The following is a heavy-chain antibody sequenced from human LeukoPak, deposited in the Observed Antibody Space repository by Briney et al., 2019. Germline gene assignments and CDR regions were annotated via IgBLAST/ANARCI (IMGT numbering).Heavy chain of an antibody. V-gene: IGHV3-30-3*01. CDR2: ISYDGSNK. CDR1: GFTFSSYA. Sequence: GGSLRPSCAASGFTFSSYAMHWVRQAPGKGLEWVAVISYDGSNKYYADSVKGRFTISRDNSKNTLYLQMNSLRAEDTAVYYCARNRDIVVVVAATSEFDPWGQGTLVTVSS. CDR3: ARNRDIVVVVAATSEFDP. D-gene: IGHD2-15*01. J-gene: IGHJ5*02.